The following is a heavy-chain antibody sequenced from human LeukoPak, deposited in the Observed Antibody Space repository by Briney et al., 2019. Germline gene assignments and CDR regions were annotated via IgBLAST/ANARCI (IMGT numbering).Heavy chain of an antibody. J-gene: IGHJ6*03. V-gene: IGHV1-69*13. CDR1: GYTFTSYY. Sequence: SVKVSCKASGYTFTSYYMHWVRQAPGQGLEWMGGIIPIFGTANYAQKFQGRVTITADESTSTAYMELSSLRSEDTAVYYCARSLYYYYYMDVWGEGTTVTISS. D-gene: IGHD3-16*02. CDR2: IIPIFGTA. CDR3: ARSLYYYYYMDV.